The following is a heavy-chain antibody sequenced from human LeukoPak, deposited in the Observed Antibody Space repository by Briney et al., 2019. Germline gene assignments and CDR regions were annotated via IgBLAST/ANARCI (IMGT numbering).Heavy chain of an antibody. CDR3: ARDSAAYGFGESYDY. J-gene: IGHJ4*02. CDR1: GFTFSSYW. Sequence: PGGSLRLSCAASGFTFSSYWMSWVRQAPGKGLEWVAKIEQDGSEKYYVDSVKGRFTISRDNAKNSLYLQMNSLRAEDTAVYYCARDSAAYGFGESYDYWGQGTLVTVSS. V-gene: IGHV3-7*01. D-gene: IGHD3-10*01. CDR2: IEQDGSEK.